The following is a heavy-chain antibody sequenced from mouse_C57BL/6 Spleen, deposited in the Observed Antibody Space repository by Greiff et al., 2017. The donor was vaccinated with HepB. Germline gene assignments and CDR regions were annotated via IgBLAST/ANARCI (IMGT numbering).Heavy chain of an antibody. CDR3: ARSVTTGGAY. Sequence: VQLQQSGAELARPGASVKLSCKASGYTFTSYGISWVKQRTGQGLEWIGEIYPRSGNTYYNEKFKGKATLTADKSSSTAYMELRSLTSEDSAVYFCARSVTTGGAYWGQGTLVTVSA. D-gene: IGHD1-1*01. CDR1: GYTFTSYG. CDR2: IYPRSGNT. V-gene: IGHV1-81*01. J-gene: IGHJ3*01.